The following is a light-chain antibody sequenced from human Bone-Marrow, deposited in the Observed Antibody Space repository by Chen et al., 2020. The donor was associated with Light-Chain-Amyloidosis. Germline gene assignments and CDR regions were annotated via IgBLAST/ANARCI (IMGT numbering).Light chain of an antibody. J-gene: IGLJ3*02. Sequence: SYVLTQPSSVSVAPGQTATTAWGGNNIGSTSLHWYQQTPGQAPLLVVYDDSDRPSGIPERLSGSNSGNTATLTISRVEAGDEADYYCQVWDRSSDRPVFGGGTKLTVL. V-gene: IGLV3-21*02. CDR2: DDS. CDR1: NIGSTS. CDR3: QVWDRSSDRPV.